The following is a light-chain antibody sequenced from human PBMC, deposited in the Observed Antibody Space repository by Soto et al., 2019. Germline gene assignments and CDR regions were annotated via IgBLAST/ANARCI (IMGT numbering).Light chain of an antibody. V-gene: IGKV1-5*01. Sequence: DIQMTQSPSTLSASVGDRVIITCRASQSISSWLAWYQQKPWKAPSLLIYDASTLESGVPSRFSGSGSGTEFTLTISSLQPDDFATYYCQQYKTYSTFGQGTKLEIK. CDR3: QQYKTYST. CDR2: DAS. CDR1: QSISSW. J-gene: IGKJ2*01.